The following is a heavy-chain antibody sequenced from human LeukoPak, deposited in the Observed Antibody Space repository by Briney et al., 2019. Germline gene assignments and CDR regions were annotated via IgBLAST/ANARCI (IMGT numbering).Heavy chain of an antibody. CDR1: GFTFNRFY. J-gene: IGHJ3*02. V-gene: IGHV3-64*04. CDR3: ARGVGKSGAFDI. D-gene: IGHD2-15*01. CDR2: ISSNGATT. Sequence: GGSLRLSCSASGFTFNRFYLHWVRQAPGKGLEFVSHISSNGATTYYADSVKGRFTISRDNAKNSLYLQMNSLRAEDTAVYYCARGVGKSGAFDIWGQGTMVTVSS.